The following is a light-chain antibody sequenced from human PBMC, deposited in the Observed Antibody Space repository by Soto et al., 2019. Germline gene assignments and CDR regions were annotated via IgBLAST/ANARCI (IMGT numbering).Light chain of an antibody. Sequence: IVLTQSPGTLSLSPGERATLSCRASQSVSSSYLAWYQQKPGQAPRLLMYGASSRATGIPDRFSGSGSGTDFTLTISRLEPEDFAVYYCQYYDSSPTFGQGTKVEIK. V-gene: IGKV3-20*01. J-gene: IGKJ1*01. CDR2: GAS. CDR1: QSVSSSY. CDR3: QYYDSSPT.